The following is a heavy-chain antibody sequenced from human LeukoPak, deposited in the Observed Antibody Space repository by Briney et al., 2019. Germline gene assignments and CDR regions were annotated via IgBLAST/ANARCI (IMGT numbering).Heavy chain of an antibody. CDR1: GYTFTSYG. V-gene: IGHV1-18*01. J-gene: IGHJ4*02. CDR2: ISAYNGNT. D-gene: IGHD5-18*01. CDR3: ARNLDSYGTCYFDY. Sequence: ASVKVSCKASGYTFTSYGISWVRQAPGQGLEWMGWISAYNGNTNYAQKLQGRVTMTTDTSTSTAYMELRSLRSDDTAVYYCARNLDSYGTCYFDYWGQGTLVTVSS.